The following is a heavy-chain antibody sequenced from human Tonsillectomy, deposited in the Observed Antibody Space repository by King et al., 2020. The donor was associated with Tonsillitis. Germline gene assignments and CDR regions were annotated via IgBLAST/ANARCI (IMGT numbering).Heavy chain of an antibody. CDR3: ARDGRYCGGDCYAY. CDR2: ISYDGSNK. CDR1: GFTFSSYA. Sequence: QLVQSGGGVVQPGRSLRLSCAASGFTFSSYAMHWVRQAPGKGLEWVAVISYDGSNKYYADSVKGRFTISRDNSKNTLYLQMNSLRAEDTAVYYCARDGRYCGGDCYAYWGQGTLVTVSS. V-gene: IGHV3-30-3*01. J-gene: IGHJ4*02. D-gene: IGHD2-21*01.